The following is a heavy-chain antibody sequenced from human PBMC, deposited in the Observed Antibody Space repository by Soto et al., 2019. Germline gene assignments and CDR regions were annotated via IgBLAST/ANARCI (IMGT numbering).Heavy chain of an antibody. D-gene: IGHD6-19*01. V-gene: IGHV3-20*01. CDR2: INLNGGST. CDR1: GFSFDDYG. J-gene: IGHJ5*02. CDR3: ARSDSSGWYLGWFDP. Sequence: EVQLVESGGGMVRPGGSLRLSCAASGFSFDDYGMSWVRQAPGKGLEWVSGINLNGGSTGYADSVKGRFTMSRDNAKNSLYLQMNSLRAEDTALYHCARSDSSGWYLGWFDPWGQGTIVTVSS.